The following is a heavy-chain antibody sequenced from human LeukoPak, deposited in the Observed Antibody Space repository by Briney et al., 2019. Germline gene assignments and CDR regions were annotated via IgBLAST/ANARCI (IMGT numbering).Heavy chain of an antibody. J-gene: IGHJ6*02. CDR3: ARDGCSSTSCYYYYYYGMDV. CDR2: IYTSGST. V-gene: IGHV4-4*07. D-gene: IGHD2-2*01. CDR1: GGSISSYY. Sequence: PSETLSLTCTVSGGSISSYYWSWIRLPAGKGLEWIGRIYTSGSTNYNPSLKSRVTMSVDTSKNQFSLKLSSVTAADTAVYYCARDGCSSTSCYYYYYYGMDVWGQGTTVTVSS.